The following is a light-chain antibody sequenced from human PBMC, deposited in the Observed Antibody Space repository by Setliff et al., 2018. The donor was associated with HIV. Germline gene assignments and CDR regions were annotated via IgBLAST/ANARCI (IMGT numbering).Light chain of an antibody. J-gene: IGLJ1*01. CDR3: CSYAGSYTYV. V-gene: IGLV2-11*01. CDR2: DVS. Sequence: QSVLTQPRSVSGSPGQSVTISCTGTSSDVGGYKYVSWYQHHPGKAPKLIIYDVSKRPSGVPDHFSGSRSGNTASLTISGLQAEDEADYYCCSYAGSYTYVFGTGTKGTVL. CDR1: SSDVGGYKY.